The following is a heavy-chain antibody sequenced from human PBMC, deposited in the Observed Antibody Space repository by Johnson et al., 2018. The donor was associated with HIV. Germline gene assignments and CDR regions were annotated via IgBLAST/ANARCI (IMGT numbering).Heavy chain of an antibody. Sequence: QEQLVESGGGVVQPGGSLRLSCAASGFTFSSYGMHWVRQAPGQGLEWVAVMSSDGSTEYYADSVKGRFTISRDNSKNTLYLQMNSLRAEDTAVYYCARESRGVVVVTQGAFDIWGQGTMVTVSS. D-gene: IGHD2-15*01. CDR3: ARESRGVVVVTQGAFDI. CDR2: MSSDGSTE. CDR1: GFTFSSYG. V-gene: IGHV3-30*19. J-gene: IGHJ3*02.